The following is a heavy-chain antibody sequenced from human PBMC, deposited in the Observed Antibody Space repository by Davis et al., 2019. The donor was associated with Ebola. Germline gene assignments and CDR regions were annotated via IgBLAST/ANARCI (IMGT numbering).Heavy chain of an antibody. D-gene: IGHD6-19*01. CDR3: ARREQWPSKAFDI. Sequence: MPSETLSLTCTVSGGSISSYYWSWIRQPPGKGLEWIGYIYYSGSTNYNPSLKSRVTISVDRSKNQFSLKLSSVTAADTAVYYCARREQWPSKAFDIWGQGTMVTVSS. J-gene: IGHJ3*02. V-gene: IGHV4-59*12. CDR1: GGSISSYY. CDR2: IYYSGST.